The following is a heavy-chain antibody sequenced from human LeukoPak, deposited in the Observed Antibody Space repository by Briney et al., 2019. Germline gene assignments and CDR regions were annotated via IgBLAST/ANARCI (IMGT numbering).Heavy chain of an antibody. J-gene: IGHJ4*02. Sequence: GASVKVSCKASGYTFTGYYMHWVRQAPGQGLEWMGWINPNSWGTNYAQKFRGRVSMTRDTSISTAYMELSRLRSDDTAVYYCAKDLIEESLDYWGQGTLVTVSS. D-gene: IGHD3-10*01. CDR2: INPNSWGT. CDR3: AKDLIEESLDY. CDR1: GYTFTGYY. V-gene: IGHV1-2*02.